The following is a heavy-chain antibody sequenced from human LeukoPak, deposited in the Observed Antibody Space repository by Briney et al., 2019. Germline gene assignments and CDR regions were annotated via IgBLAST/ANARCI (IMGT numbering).Heavy chain of an antibody. Sequence: PGGPLRFPGAAPGFTFRGYSLTGFAQAPGKGLNGFPSFSIISSYIYYADSVKGRFTISRDNAKNSLYLQMNSLRAEDTAVYYCARDIPLRYFDWLQTYYGMDVWGQGTTVTVSS. J-gene: IGHJ6*02. V-gene: IGHV3-21*01. CDR3: ARDIPLRYFDWLQTYYGMDV. D-gene: IGHD3-9*01. CDR2: FSIISSYI. CDR1: GFTFRGYS.